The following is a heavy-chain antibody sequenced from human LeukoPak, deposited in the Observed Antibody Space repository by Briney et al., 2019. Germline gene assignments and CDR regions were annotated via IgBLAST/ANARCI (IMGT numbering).Heavy chain of an antibody. J-gene: IGHJ4*02. CDR1: GFTFSSYA. D-gene: IGHD4-23*01. CDR2: ISGSGGNT. V-gene: IGHV3-23*01. CDR3: AKRWVYGGPFDF. Sequence: GKSLRLSCAASGFTFSSYAMSWVRQAPGKGLEWVSVISGSGGNTYYADSVKGRFTISRDNSKNTLYLQMNSLRAEDTAVYFCAKRWVYGGPFDFWGQGTLVTVSS.